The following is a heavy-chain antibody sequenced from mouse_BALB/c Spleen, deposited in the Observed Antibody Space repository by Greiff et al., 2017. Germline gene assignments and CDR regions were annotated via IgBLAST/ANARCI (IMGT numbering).Heavy chain of an antibody. CDR2: ISNGGGST. J-gene: IGHJ4*01. D-gene: IGHD2-4*01. Sequence: DVVLVESGGGLVQPGGSLKLSCAASGFTFSSYTMSWVRQTPEKRLEWVAYISNGGGSTYYPDTVKGRFTISRDNAKNTLYLQMSSLKSEDTAMYYCASLYDYDYAMDYWGQGTSVTVSS. V-gene: IGHV5-12-2*01. CDR1: GFTFSSYT. CDR3: ASLYDYDYAMDY.